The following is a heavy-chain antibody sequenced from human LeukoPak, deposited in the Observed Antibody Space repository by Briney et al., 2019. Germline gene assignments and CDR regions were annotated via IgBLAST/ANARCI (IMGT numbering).Heavy chain of an antibody. V-gene: IGHV4-59*01. CDR1: GGSISRYY. D-gene: IGHD5-24*01. CDR2: IYYSGST. CDR3: ARGGDGYNYFDY. J-gene: IGHJ4*02. Sequence: PSETLSLTCTVSGGSISRYYWSWLRQPPGKGLEWLAYIYYSGSTNYNPSLKSRVTISVDTSKNQFSLKLSSVAAADTAVYYCARGGDGYNYFDYWGQGTLVTVSS.